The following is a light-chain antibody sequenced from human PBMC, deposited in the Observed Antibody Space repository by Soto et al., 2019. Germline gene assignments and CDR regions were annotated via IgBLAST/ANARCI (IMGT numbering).Light chain of an antibody. J-gene: IGKJ1*01. V-gene: IGKV4-1*01. CDR1: QSVLYSSNNKNY. CDR2: WAS. CDR3: QQYYSTPET. Sequence: DIVMTQSPDSLAVSLGERATINCKSSQSVLYSSNNKNYLAWYQQKPGQPPKLLIYWASTRESGVPDRFSGGGSGADFTLTTSSLQAEDVAVYYCQQYYSTPETFGQGTKVEIK.